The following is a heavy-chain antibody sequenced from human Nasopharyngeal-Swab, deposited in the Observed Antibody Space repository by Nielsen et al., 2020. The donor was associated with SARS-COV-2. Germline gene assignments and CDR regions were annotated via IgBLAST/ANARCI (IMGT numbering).Heavy chain of an antibody. Sequence: GGSLRLSCAASGFTFSSYAMSWVRQAPGKGLEWVGRTRNKANSYTTEYAASVKGRFTISRDDSENSVYLQMNSLKTEDTAVYYCARGATIFGVVLGDSYGMDVWGQGTTVTVSS. V-gene: IGHV3-72*01. J-gene: IGHJ6*02. CDR1: GFTFSSYA. CDR2: TRNKANSYTT. D-gene: IGHD3-3*01. CDR3: ARGATIFGVVLGDSYGMDV.